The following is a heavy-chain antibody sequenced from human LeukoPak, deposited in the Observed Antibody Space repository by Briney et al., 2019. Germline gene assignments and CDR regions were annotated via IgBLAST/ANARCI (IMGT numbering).Heavy chain of an antibody. CDR2: IKQDGSEK. J-gene: IGHJ4*02. CDR1: GFTFSSYW. CDR3: ARDDIFTISGVVNYHDY. Sequence: PGGSLRLSCAASGFTFSSYWMSWVRQAPGKGLEWVANIKQDGSEKYYVDSVKGRFTISRDNAKNSLYLQMNSLRAEDTAVYYCARDDIFTISGVVNYHDYWGQGTLVTVSS. D-gene: IGHD3-3*01. V-gene: IGHV3-7*01.